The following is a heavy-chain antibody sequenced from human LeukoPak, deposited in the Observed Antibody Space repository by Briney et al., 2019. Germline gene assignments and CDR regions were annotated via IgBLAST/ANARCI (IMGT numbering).Heavy chain of an antibody. D-gene: IGHD3-3*01. CDR3: ARDRERYDFWSGSEYNWFDP. Sequence: GASGKVSCKASGYTFTSYYMHWVRQAPGQGLEWMGIINPSGGSTSYAQKFQGRVTMTRYTSTSTVYMELSSLRSEDTAVYYCARDRERYDFWSGSEYNWFDPWGQGTLVTVSS. J-gene: IGHJ5*02. CDR1: GYTFTSYY. V-gene: IGHV1-46*03. CDR2: INPSGGST.